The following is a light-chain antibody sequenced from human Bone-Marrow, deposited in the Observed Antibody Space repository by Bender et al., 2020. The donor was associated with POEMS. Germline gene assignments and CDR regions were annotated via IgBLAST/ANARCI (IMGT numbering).Light chain of an antibody. V-gene: IGLV3-1*01. CDR1: DLGDKY. CDR2: QDT. J-gene: IGLJ2*01. Sequence: SYEVTQPPSVSVSPGQTASITCSGDDLGDKYVAWYQQNPGQSPVLVIYQDTKRPSGIPERFSGSNSGNTATQTISGTQAMDEADYYCQAWDTYSVIFGGGTKLTVL. CDR3: QAWDTYSVI.